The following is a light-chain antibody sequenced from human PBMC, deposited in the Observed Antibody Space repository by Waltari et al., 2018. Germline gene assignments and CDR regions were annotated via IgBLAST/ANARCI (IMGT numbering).Light chain of an antibody. CDR2: DDT. CDR3: CSFAGSISVFTV. V-gene: IGLV2-23*02. J-gene: IGLJ1*01. Sequence: QSALTQFASVSGSPGQSITISCTGTSSDVGGYNLVSWYQQHPGRAPNLTIYDDTMRPSGVSNRCSGSKSGNTASLTISGLQAEDEADYYCCSFAGSISVFTVFGTGTTVTVL. CDR1: SSDVGGYNL.